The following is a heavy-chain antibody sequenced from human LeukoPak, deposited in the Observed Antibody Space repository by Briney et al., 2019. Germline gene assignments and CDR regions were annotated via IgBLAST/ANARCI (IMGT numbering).Heavy chain of an antibody. J-gene: IGHJ5*02. V-gene: IGHV3-23*01. CDR1: GFTFSSYG. CDR2: ISGSGGST. D-gene: IGHD6-19*01. Sequence: GGSLRLSCAAPGFTFSSYGMSWVRQPPGKGLEWVSAISGSGGSTYYADSVKGRFTTSRDNSKNTLYLQMNSLRAEDTAVYYCAKERLVRLSNWFDPWGQGTLVTVSS. CDR3: AKERLVRLSNWFDP.